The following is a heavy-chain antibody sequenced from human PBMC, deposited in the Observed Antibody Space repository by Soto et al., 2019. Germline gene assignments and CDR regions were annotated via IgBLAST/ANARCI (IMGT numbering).Heavy chain of an antibody. D-gene: IGHD6-19*01. CDR1: DGSISSRSYC. Sequence: PSETLSLTCSVSDGSISSRSYCWGWVRQPPGKGLEWLGTVCFAGRSNYNPSLKGRVTISVDTSNKQFSLKVNSVTATDTAVYYCERSEQWRDPPTAYCGQRIQVTVSS. J-gene: IGHJ4*02. V-gene: IGHV4-39*01. CDR2: VCFAGRS. CDR3: ERSEQWRDPPTAY.